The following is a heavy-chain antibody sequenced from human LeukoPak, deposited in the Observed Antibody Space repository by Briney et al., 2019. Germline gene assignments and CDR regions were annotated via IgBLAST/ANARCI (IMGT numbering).Heavy chain of an antibody. CDR1: GFTFNTYS. V-gene: IGHV3-49*04. J-gene: IGHJ3*02. Sequence: GGSLRLSCAASGFTFNTYSMSWVRQAPGKGLEWVGFIRSKAYGGTTEYAASVKGRFTISRDDSKSIAYLQMTSLKTEDTAVYYCTRALRGSRMYAFDIWGQGTMVTVSS. CDR2: IRSKAYGGTT. CDR3: TRALRGSRMYAFDI. D-gene: IGHD1-26*01.